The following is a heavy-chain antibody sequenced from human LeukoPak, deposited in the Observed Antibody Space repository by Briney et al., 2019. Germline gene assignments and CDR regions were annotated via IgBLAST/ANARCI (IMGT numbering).Heavy chain of an antibody. V-gene: IGHV3-23*01. D-gene: IGHD5-18*01. CDR3: AKEESRHTDFDY. CDR1: GFTFSRYA. J-gene: IGHJ4*02. Sequence: PGESLRLSCATSGFTFSRYAMTWVRQAPGRGLEWVSAISENGYSTYYADSVKGRFTISRDNFRNTLYLQMNSLRAEDAAIYYCAKEESRHTDFDYWGQGTLVTVS. CDR2: ISENGYST.